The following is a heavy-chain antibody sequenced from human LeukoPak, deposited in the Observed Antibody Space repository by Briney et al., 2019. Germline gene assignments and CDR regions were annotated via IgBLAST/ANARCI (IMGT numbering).Heavy chain of an antibody. CDR2: ISYGGDNT. J-gene: IGHJ4*02. CDR1: GFTFSTYA. CDR3: ARDPSGGHFDY. V-gene: IGHV3-30-3*01. Sequence: GRSLKLSCAASGFTFSTYAMHWVRQAPGKGLEWVAVISYGGDNTYYTDSVKGRFTISRDDSKNTLCLQMNSLRAEDTAMYYCARDPSGGHFDYWGQGTLVTVSS. D-gene: IGHD3-16*01.